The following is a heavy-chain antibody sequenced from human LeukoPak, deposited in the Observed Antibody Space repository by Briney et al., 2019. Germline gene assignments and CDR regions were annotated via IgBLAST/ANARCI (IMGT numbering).Heavy chain of an antibody. V-gene: IGHV3-21*01. CDR2: ISSSSSYI. J-gene: IGHJ4*02. CDR1: GFTFSSYS. CDR3: ARDLRVAARPMDY. D-gene: IGHD6-6*01. Sequence: GGSLRLSCAASGFTFSSYSMTWVHQAPGKGLEWVSSISSSSSYIYYADSVKGRFTISRDNAKNSLYLQMNSLRAEDTAVYYCARDLRVAARPMDYWGQGTLVTVSS.